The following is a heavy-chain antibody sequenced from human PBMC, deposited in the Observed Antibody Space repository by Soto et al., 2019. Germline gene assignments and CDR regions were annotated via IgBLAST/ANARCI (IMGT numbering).Heavy chain of an antibody. D-gene: IGHD6-6*01. CDR3: ATSSVDYYYYGMDV. V-gene: IGHV1-24*01. CDR1: GYTLTELS. Sequence: ASVKVSCKVSGYTLTELSMHWVRQAPGKGLEWMGGFDPEDGETIYAQKFQGRVTMTEDTSTDTAYMELSSLRSEDTAVYYCATSSVDYYYYGMDVWVQGTTVTVSS. CDR2: FDPEDGET. J-gene: IGHJ6*02.